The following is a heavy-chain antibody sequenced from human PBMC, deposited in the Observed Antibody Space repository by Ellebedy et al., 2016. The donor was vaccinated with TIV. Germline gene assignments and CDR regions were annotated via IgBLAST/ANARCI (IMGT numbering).Heavy chain of an antibody. Sequence: AASVKVSCKPSGYTFTTYDIKWVRQATGQGLEWMGWMNPNNGETGYARKFQGRVTMTRDTSIGTAYMELSGLTSDDTAVYYCARVTANNWFDLWGQGTLVTVSS. J-gene: IGHJ5*02. D-gene: IGHD3-16*01. V-gene: IGHV1-8*01. CDR3: ARVTANNWFDL. CDR1: GYTFTTYD. CDR2: MNPNNGET.